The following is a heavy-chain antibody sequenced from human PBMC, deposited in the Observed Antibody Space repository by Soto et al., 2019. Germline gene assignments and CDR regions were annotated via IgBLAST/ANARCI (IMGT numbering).Heavy chain of an antibody. J-gene: IGHJ3*01. V-gene: IGHV2-70*11. Sequence: SGPTLVNPTQTVTLTCTFSGFSLSTIGMCVSWIRQSPGKALEWLARIGWDGDKRYSSSLETRLTISKDTSKNQVVLTMTNMDPVDTATYHCVRCGAGSYYKRAFDVWGQGTMVTVSS. CDR1: GFSLSTIGMC. D-gene: IGHD3-10*01. CDR2: IGWDGDK. CDR3: VRCGAGSYYKRAFDV.